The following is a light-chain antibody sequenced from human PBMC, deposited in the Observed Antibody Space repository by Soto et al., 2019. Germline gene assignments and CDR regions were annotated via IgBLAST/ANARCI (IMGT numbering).Light chain of an antibody. CDR3: QQYGSSPRT. V-gene: IGKV3-20*01. CDR2: AAS. CDR1: QSVDSRY. J-gene: IGKJ2*01. Sequence: EVVLTQSPGTLSLSPGERATLSCRARQSVDSRYLAWYQQKPDQAPRLLIYAASSRATGIPDRFSGSGSGTDFTLTISRLEPEDFAVYHCQQYGSSPRTFGQGTKLDMK.